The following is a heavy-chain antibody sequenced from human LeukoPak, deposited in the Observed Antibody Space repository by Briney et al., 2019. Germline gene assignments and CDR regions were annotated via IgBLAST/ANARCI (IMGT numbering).Heavy chain of an antibody. CDR1: GYTFTGYY. CDR2: INPNSGDT. CDR3: ATGRAVVAGRGNWFDP. Sequence: GGSVIRSCKASGYTFTGYYIHWVRRAPGQGLEWMGWINPNSGDTNYTQNFPGWVTMTRDTSISTAYMELSRLTSDDTAVYYCATGRAVVAGRGNWFDPWGHRTLVPVSS. D-gene: IGHD6-19*01. V-gene: IGHV1-2*04. J-gene: IGHJ5*02.